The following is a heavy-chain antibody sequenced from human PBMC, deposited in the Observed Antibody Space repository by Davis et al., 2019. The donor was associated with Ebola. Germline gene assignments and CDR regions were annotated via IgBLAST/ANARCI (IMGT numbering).Heavy chain of an antibody. D-gene: IGHD3-22*01. CDR2: INPNSGGT. J-gene: IGHJ4*02. CDR3: ARGDSSGYYWLGPGVIDY. CDR1: GYTFTDYY. V-gene: IGHV1-2*02. Sequence: ALVQVSCKASGYTFTDYYMHWVRQAPGQGLEWMGWINPNSGGTNYAQKFQGRVTMTRETSISTAYMELSRLRSDDTAVYYCARGDSSGYYWLGPGVIDYWGQGTLVTVSS.